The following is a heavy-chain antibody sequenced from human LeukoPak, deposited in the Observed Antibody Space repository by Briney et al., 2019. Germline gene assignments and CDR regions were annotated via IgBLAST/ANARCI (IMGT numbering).Heavy chain of an antibody. J-gene: IGHJ5*02. Sequence: SETLSLTCAVYGGSFSGYYWSWIRQPPGKGLEWIGEINHSGSTNYNPSLTSRVTISVDTSKNQFSLKLSSVTAADTAVYYCARVKFLYCSSTSCYELRWFDPWGQGTLVTVSS. CDR2: INHSGST. CDR3: ARVKFLYCSSTSCYELRWFDP. D-gene: IGHD2-2*01. V-gene: IGHV4-34*01. CDR1: GGSFSGYY.